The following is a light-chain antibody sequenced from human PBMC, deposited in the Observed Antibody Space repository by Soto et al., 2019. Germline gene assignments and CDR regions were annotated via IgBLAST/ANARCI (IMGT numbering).Light chain of an antibody. CDR1: SGSVSTNYY. CDR2: STN. CDR3: VLYMGSGIPPV. V-gene: IGLV8-61*01. J-gene: IGLJ3*02. Sequence: QAVVTQEPSFSVSPGGTVTLTCGLSSGSVSTNYYPSWYQQTPGHGPRTLIYSTNIRSSGVPDRFSGSILGNKAALTITGAQADDESGYFCVLYMGSGIPPVFGGGTKLTVL.